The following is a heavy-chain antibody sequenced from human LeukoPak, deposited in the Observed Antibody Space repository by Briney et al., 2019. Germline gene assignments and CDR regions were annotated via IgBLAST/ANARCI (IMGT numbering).Heavy chain of an antibody. CDR3: ARGGGATRIDY. CDR1: GGSISSGSYY. V-gene: IGHV4-61*02. CDR2: IYTSGST. D-gene: IGHD5-12*01. J-gene: IGHJ4*02. Sequence: SETLSLTCTVSGGSISSGSYYWSWIRQPAGKGLEWIGRIYTSGSTSYNPSLKSRVTISVDPSKNQFSLKLTSVTAADTAVYYCARGGGATRIDYWGQGTLVTVSS.